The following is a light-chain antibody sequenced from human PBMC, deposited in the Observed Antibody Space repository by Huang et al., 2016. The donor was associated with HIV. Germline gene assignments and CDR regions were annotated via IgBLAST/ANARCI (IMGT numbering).Light chain of an antibody. V-gene: IGKV4-1*01. Sequence: DIVMTQSPDSLAVSPGERATINCKSSQTVLYSLNKKNYLAWFQQKPVRPPKLLIYWATTRESGVPDRFSGRGSGTDFTLTIYNLQAEDVAVYFCLQYYSVPQTFGHGTKVEIK. CDR2: WAT. J-gene: IGKJ1*01. CDR3: LQYYSVPQT. CDR1: QTVLYSLNKKNY.